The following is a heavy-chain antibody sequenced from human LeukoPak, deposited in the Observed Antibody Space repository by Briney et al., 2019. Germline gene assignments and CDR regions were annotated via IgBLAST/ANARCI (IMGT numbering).Heavy chain of an antibody. CDR2: INPSGGST. CDR1: GYTFTSYY. CDR3: ARQDSSGYYLAH. J-gene: IGHJ4*02. Sequence: ASVKVSCKASGYTFTSYYMHWVRQAPGQGLEWMGIINPSGGSTSYAQKFHGRVTMTRDTSTSTVYMELSSLRSEDTAVYYCARQDSSGYYLAHWGQGTLVTASS. D-gene: IGHD3-22*01. V-gene: IGHV1-46*01.